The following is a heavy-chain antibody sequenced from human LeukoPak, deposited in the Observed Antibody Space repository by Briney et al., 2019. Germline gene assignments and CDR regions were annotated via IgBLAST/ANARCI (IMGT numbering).Heavy chain of an antibody. Sequence: GGSLRLSCAASGLTFSSYAMSWVRQAPGKGLEWVSAISGSSGHTYYADSVKGRFTISRDNAKNSLYLQMNSLRAEDTAVYYCARDLVTMVRGVIITSRYDPWGQGTLVTVSS. CDR3: ARDLVTMVRGVIITSRYDP. CDR2: ISGSSGHT. CDR1: GLTFSSYA. D-gene: IGHD3-10*01. J-gene: IGHJ5*02. V-gene: IGHV3-23*01.